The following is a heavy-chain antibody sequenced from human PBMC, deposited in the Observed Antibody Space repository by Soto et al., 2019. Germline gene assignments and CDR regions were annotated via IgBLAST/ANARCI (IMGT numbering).Heavy chain of an antibody. CDR1: GFTFSSYA. D-gene: IGHD2-2*02. V-gene: IGHV3-23*01. J-gene: IGHJ6*03. Sequence: PGGSLRLSCAASGFTFSSYAMSWVRQAPGKGLEWVSAISGNGGSTYYADSVKGRFTISRDNSKNTLYLQMNSLRAEDTAVYYCAKEGGYCSSTSCHIPGSAGIYMDVWGKGTTVTVSS. CDR2: ISGNGGST. CDR3: AKEGGYCSSTSCHIPGSAGIYMDV.